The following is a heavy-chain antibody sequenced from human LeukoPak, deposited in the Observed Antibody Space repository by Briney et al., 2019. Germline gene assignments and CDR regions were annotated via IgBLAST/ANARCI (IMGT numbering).Heavy chain of an antibody. CDR3: ARDLGPMDV. V-gene: IGHV3-53*05. CDR2: SYSGGGT. D-gene: IGHD7-27*01. J-gene: IGHJ6*04. Sequence: GGSLRLSWPASGFIASSNHKSWVRQAPGKGLEWVSVSYSGGGTFYADSVKGRFTMSRDHSKSTVYLQMNRLRPEDTAVYYCARDLGPMDVWGKGTTVTVSS. CDR1: GFIASSNH.